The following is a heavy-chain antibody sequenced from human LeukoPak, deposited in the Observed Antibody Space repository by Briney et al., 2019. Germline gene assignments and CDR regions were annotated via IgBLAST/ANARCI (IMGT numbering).Heavy chain of an antibody. CDR1: GDSISTSNSY. V-gene: IGHV4-39*01. J-gene: IGHJ5*02. D-gene: IGHD2-2*03. CDR3: ARGNGYCDSTTCYNWFDP. Sequence: PSETLSLTCTVSGDSISTSNSYWGWIRQPPGKGLEWIGSIYYSGNTYYNASLKSRVTISVDTSKNQFSLKLNSVTAADTAVYYCARGNGYCDSTTCYNWFDPWGQGTLVTISS. CDR2: IYYSGNT.